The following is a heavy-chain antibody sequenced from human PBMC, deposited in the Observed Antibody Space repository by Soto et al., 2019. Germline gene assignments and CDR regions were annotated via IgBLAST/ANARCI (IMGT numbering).Heavy chain of an antibody. CDR2: IYHNGRA. CDR1: GASIESDTL. J-gene: IGHJ4*02. Sequence: PSEALSLTCDVSGASIESDTLWTGVRQSPGKGLEWIGEIYHNGRAFDNASLKGRVTLSIDKSNTQSSLNLTSVTAADTAVYYCARADSVLVAKGFDLWGPGTLVTVSS. D-gene: IGHD2-8*02. CDR3: ARADSVLVAKGFDL. V-gene: IGHV4-4*02.